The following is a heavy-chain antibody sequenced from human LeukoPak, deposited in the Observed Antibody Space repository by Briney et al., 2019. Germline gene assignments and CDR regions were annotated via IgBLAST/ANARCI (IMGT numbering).Heavy chain of an antibody. V-gene: IGHV3-30-3*01. D-gene: IGHD2-15*01. CDR1: GFSFSSYA. Sequence: PGGSLRLSCAPSGFSFSSYAMHWVRQAPGQGLEWVAVISYDGNNKYYADSVKGRFTISRDNSKSTLFLQMNSLRAEDTAVYYCARDIVVAAATPGFYYYGMDVWGQGTTVTVSS. CDR3: ARDIVVAAATPGFYYYGMDV. J-gene: IGHJ6*02. CDR2: ISYDGNNK.